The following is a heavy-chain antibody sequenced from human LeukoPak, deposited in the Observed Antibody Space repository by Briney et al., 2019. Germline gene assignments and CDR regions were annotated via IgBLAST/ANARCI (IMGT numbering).Heavy chain of an antibody. CDR3: ARAGYYYGSGSYYNTPHFDY. Sequence: SETLSLTCTVSGGSISSYYWSWIRQPPGKGLEWIGYIYYSGSTNYNPSLKSRVTISVDTSKNQFSLKLSSVTAADTAVYYCARAGYYYGSGSYYNTPHFDYWGQGTLVTVSS. CDR1: GGSISSYY. V-gene: IGHV4-59*01. D-gene: IGHD3-10*01. CDR2: IYYSGST. J-gene: IGHJ4*02.